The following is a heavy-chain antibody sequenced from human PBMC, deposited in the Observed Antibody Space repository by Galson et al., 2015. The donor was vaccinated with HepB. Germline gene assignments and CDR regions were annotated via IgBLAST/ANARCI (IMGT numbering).Heavy chain of an antibody. CDR3: ARRSSGSYYFDY. D-gene: IGHD1-26*01. CDR1: GFTFSSYS. CDR2: ISSSSSYI. Sequence: SLRLSCAASGFTFSSYSMNWVRQAPGKGLEWVSSISSSSSYIYYADSVKGRFTISRDNAKNSLYLQMNSLRAEDTAVYYCARRSSGSYYFDYWGQGTLVTVSS. V-gene: IGHV3-21*01. J-gene: IGHJ4*02.